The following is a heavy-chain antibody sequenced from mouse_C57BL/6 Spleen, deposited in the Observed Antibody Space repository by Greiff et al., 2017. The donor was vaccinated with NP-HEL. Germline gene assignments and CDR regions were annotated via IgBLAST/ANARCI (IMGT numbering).Heavy chain of an antibody. D-gene: IGHD1-1*01. V-gene: IGHV1-64*01. J-gene: IGHJ4*01. CDR2: IHPNSGST. Sequence: QVQLQQPGAELVKPGASVKLSCKASGYTFTSYWMHWVKQRPGQGLEWIGMIHPNSGSTNYNEKFKSKATLTVDKSSSTAYMQLSSLTSEDSAGYYCARYYYGSSLYAMDYWGQGTSVTVSS. CDR1: GYTFTSYW. CDR3: ARYYYGSSLYAMDY.